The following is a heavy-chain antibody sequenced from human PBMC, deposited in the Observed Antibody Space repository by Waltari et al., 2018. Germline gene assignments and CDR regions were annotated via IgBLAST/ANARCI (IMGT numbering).Heavy chain of an antibody. J-gene: IGHJ6*02. V-gene: IGHV1-8*01. Sequence: QVQLVQSGAEVKKPGASVKVSCKASGYTFTSYDINWVRQATGQGLEWMGWMNPNSGNTGYAQKFQGRVTRTRNTAISTAYMELSSLRSEDTAVYYCARLNDILTGYSPYYSGMDVWGQGTTVTVSS. CDR2: MNPNSGNT. CDR1: GYTFTSYD. CDR3: ARLNDILTGYSPYYSGMDV. D-gene: IGHD3-9*01.